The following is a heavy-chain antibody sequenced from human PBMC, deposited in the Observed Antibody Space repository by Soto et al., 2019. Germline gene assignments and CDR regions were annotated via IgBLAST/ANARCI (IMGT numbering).Heavy chain of an antibody. Sequence: QVQLVQSGAEVKKPGSSVKVSCKASGGTFSSYAISWVRQAPGQGLEWMGGIIPIFGTANYAQKFQGRVTISADESTSTAYMELSSLRSEDTAGYYCARGDDSYGYYYYGMDVWGKGTPVTVSS. D-gene: IGHD5-18*01. J-gene: IGHJ6*04. CDR2: IIPIFGTA. V-gene: IGHV1-69*12. CDR1: GGTFSSYA. CDR3: ARGDDSYGYYYYGMDV.